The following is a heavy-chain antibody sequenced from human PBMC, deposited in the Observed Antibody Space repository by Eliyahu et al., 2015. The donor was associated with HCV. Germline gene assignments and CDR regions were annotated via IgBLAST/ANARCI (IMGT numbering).Heavy chain of an antibody. CDR3: AATTPIHFTDSNYYSWYFDV. D-gene: IGHD4-11*01. V-gene: IGHV1-24*01. CDR1: GYSLTELS. Sequence: QVQLLQSGAEVKKPGASVRVSCXVSGYSLTELSMHWVRQAPGKGLQWMGGFDPEQRETIXAQEFLGRLTLTEDTSTDTAYMELSSLRSEETAVYYCAATTPIHFTDSNYYSWYFDVWGQGTQVTVSS. CDR2: FDPEQRET. J-gene: IGHJ4*02.